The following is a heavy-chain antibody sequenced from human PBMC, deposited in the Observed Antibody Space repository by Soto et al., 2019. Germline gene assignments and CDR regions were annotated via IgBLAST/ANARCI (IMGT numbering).Heavy chain of an antibody. V-gene: IGHV3-30*19. CDR1: GFTFSHFG. J-gene: IGHJ6*02. Sequence: QVQLMESGGGGVQPGGSLDLPLEGFGFTFSHFGFSLGPQAPGKGLGWVGVISFDGSNKFYPASVKGRFTVSRDNAKNTLYVQMNNLRTDDTAVYYCARAPATIRFALDVWGQGTTVTVS. CDR3: ARAPATIRFALDV. CDR2: ISFDGSNK.